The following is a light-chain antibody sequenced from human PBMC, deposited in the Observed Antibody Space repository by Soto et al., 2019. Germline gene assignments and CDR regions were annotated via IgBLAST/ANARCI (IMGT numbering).Light chain of an antibody. CDR3: QQTSSFPLT. V-gene: IGKV1-12*01. J-gene: IGKJ4*01. CDR2: ASS. CDR1: QGLVNW. Sequence: DIPVTQSPSSVSASVGDRVTITCRASQGLVNWLAWYQQKPGKAPKLLIYASSSFQSGVTSRFSGSGSGTDFTLSISSLQPEDFATYYCQQTSSFPLTFGGGTKVEIK.